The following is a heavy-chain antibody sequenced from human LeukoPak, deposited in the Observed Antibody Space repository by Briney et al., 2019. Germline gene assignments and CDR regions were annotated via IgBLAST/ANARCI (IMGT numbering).Heavy chain of an antibody. J-gene: IGHJ4*02. CDR3: ARVKSGYDFSYYFDY. Sequence: ASVKVSCKASGYTFNSYYKHWVRQAPGQGLEWMGWINPNSGGTNYAQKFQGRVTMTRDTSISTAYMELSRLRSDDTALYYCARVKSGYDFSYYFDYWGQGTLVTVSS. CDR2: INPNSGGT. CDR1: GYTFNSYY. V-gene: IGHV1-2*02. D-gene: IGHD5-12*01.